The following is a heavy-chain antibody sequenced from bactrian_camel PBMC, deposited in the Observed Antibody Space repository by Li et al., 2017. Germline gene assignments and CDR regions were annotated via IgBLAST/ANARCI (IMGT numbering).Heavy chain of an antibody. CDR3: AARPFSACSEWAVNFGY. CDR1: GFAFPRYD. V-gene: IGHV3S40*01. J-gene: IGHJ6*01. D-gene: IGHD2*01. CDR2: IATGSGNT. Sequence: EVQLVESGGGLVQPGGSLRLSCAASGFAFPRYDMSWVREAPGKGLEWVAGIATGSGNTYYADSVKGRFTISQDNAKNTVYLQMNSLKPEDTAMYYCAARPFSACSEWAVNFGYWGQGTQVTVS.